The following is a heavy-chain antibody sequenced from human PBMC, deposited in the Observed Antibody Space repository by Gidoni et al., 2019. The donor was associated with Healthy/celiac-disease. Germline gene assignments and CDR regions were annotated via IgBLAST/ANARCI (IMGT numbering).Heavy chain of an antibody. D-gene: IGHD1-26*01. V-gene: IGHV3-23*01. CDR1: GFTFSSYA. CDR3: AKSRNGGYSGEDY. Sequence: EVQLLESGGGLVQPGGSLRLSCAASGFTFSSYAMSWVRPAPGKGLEWVSAISGSGGSTYYADSVKGRFTISRDNSKNTLYLQMNSLRAEDTAVYYCAKSRNGGYSGEDYWGQGTLVTVSS. CDR2: ISGSGGST. J-gene: IGHJ4*02.